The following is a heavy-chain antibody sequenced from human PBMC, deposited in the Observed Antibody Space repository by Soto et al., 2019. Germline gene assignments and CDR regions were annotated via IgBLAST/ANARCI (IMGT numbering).Heavy chain of an antibody. CDR3: ARGRAGTGSYYYYGMDV. D-gene: IGHD6-13*01. Sequence: SETLSLTCTVSGGSISSYYWSWIRQPPGKGLEWIGYIYYSGSTNYNPSLKSRVTISVDTSKNQFSLKLSSVTAADTAVYYCARGRAGTGSYYYYGMDVWGQGTTVTVSS. CDR1: GGSISSYY. V-gene: IGHV4-59*01. J-gene: IGHJ6*02. CDR2: IYYSGST.